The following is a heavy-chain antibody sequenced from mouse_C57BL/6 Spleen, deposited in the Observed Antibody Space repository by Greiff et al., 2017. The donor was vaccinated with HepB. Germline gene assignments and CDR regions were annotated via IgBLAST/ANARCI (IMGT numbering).Heavy chain of an antibody. J-gene: IGHJ4*01. D-gene: IGHD1-1*01. V-gene: IGHV1-18*01. CDR2: INPNNGGT. CDR3: ARSRITTVVAMDY. Sequence: EVQLQQSGPELVKPGASVKIPCKASGYTFTDYNMDWVKQSHGKSLEWIGDINPNNGGTIYNQKFKGKATLTVDKSSSPAYMELRSLTSEDTAVYYCARSRITTVVAMDYWGQGTSVTVSS. CDR1: GYTFTDYN.